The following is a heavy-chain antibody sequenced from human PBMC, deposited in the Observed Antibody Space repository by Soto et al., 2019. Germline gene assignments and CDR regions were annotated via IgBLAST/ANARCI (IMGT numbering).Heavy chain of an antibody. CDR2: IYASGST. V-gene: IGHV4-4*07. CDR3: ARGGMVIIPSATAFDY. Sequence: SDTLSLTCTVSGGSISPYYWSWIRPPAGKGLEWIGRIYASGSTNYNPSLKGRVTMSVATSKNQFSLKLSSMTAADTAVYYCARGGMVIIPSATAFDYWGQGTLVTVS. CDR1: GGSISPYY. D-gene: IGHD3-3*01. J-gene: IGHJ4*02.